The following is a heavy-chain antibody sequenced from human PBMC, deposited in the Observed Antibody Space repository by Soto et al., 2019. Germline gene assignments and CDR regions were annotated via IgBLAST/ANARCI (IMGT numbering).Heavy chain of an antibody. CDR1: GGTFSSYA. J-gene: IGHJ3*02. D-gene: IGHD3-22*01. CDR2: IIPIFGTA. CDR3: ARDHGDYYDSSGYYPDAFDI. Sequence: QVQLVQSGAEVKKPGSSVKVSCKASGGTFSSYAISWVRQAPGQGLEWMGGIIPIFGTANYAQKCQGRVTITADESTSTAYMEVSSLRSEDTAVYYCARDHGDYYDSSGYYPDAFDIWGQGTMVTVSS. V-gene: IGHV1-69*01.